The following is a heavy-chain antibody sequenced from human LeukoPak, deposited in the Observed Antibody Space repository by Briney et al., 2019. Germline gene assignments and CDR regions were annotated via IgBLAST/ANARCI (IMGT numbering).Heavy chain of an antibody. D-gene: IGHD5-12*01. Sequence: SETLSLTCTVSGGSISSYYWSWIRQPPGKGLQWIGYIYYSGSTNYNPSLKSRVTISVDRSKNQFSLKLRSVTAADTAVYYCARGYSGYDFDYWGQGTLVTVSS. CDR3: ARGYSGYDFDY. V-gene: IGHV4-59*12. CDR1: GGSISSYY. CDR2: IYYSGST. J-gene: IGHJ4*02.